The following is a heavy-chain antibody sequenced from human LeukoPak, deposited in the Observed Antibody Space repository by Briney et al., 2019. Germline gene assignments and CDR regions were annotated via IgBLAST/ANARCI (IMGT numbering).Heavy chain of an antibody. D-gene: IGHD2-2*02. Sequence: SQTLSLTCTVSGGSISSGGYYWSWIRQHPGKGLEWIGYIYYSGGTYYNPSLKSRVTISVDTSKNQFSLKLSSVTAADTAVYYCANQGLGYCSSTSCYTGAFDIWGQGTMVTVSS. CDR2: IYYSGGT. CDR3: ANQGLGYCSSTSCYTGAFDI. V-gene: IGHV4-31*03. J-gene: IGHJ3*02. CDR1: GGSISSGGYY.